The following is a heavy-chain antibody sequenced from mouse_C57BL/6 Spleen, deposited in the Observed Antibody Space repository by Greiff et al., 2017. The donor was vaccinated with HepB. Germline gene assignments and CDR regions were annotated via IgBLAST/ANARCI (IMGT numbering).Heavy chain of an antibody. J-gene: IGHJ2*01. V-gene: IGHV1-52*01. Sequence: QVQLQQPGAELVRPGSSVKLSCKASGYTFTSYWMHWVKQRPIQGLEWIGNIDPSDSETHYNQKFKDKATLTVDKSSSTAYMQLSSLTSEDSAVYYCARSAGRSYYFDYWGQGTTLTVSS. CDR2: IDPSDSET. CDR3: ARSAGRSYYFDY. CDR1: GYTFTSYW. D-gene: IGHD1-1*01.